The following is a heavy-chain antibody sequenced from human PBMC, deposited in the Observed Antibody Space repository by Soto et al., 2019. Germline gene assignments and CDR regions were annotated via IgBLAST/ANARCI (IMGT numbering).Heavy chain of an antibody. Sequence: ASVKVSCKASGYTFTSYAMHWVRQAPGQRLEWMGWINAGNGNTKYSQKFQGRVTITRDTSASTAYMELSSLRSEDTAVYYCARELVSFYDYGGYFDYWGQGTLVTVSS. CDR2: INAGNGNT. V-gene: IGHV1-3*01. CDR1: GYTFTSYA. CDR3: ARELVSFYDYGGYFDY. D-gene: IGHD4-17*01. J-gene: IGHJ4*02.